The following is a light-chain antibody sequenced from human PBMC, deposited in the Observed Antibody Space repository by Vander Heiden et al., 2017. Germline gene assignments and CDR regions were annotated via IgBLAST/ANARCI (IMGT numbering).Light chain of an antibody. V-gene: IGKV3-11*01. J-gene: IGKJ5*01. Sequence: EIVMTQSPATLSLSPGERVTLSCRASQSIGTYLAWYQHKPGQAPRLLVYDASNRATDIPARFSGSGSETDFTLIISSLEPEDFEVYYCQQRYNWITFGQGTRLEIK. CDR3: QQRYNWIT. CDR2: DAS. CDR1: QSIGTY.